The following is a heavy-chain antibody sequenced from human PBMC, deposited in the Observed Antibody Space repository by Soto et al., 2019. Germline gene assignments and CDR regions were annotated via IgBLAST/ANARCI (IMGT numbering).Heavy chain of an antibody. CDR1: GGSISPYY. CDR2: VYYSRSIT. V-gene: IGHV4-59*08. J-gene: IGHJ6*02. Sequence: QVQLQESGPGLVKPSETLSLTCTVSGGSISPYYWSWIRQPPGKGLEWIGYVYYSRSITDYNPSLSSRVTISVDTSNNQFSLKLSSVTAADTAVYYCVRHQEVLGVTIPFHYYGMYVWGQGTTVTVSS. CDR3: VRHQEVLGVTIPFHYYGMYV. D-gene: IGHD3-10*01.